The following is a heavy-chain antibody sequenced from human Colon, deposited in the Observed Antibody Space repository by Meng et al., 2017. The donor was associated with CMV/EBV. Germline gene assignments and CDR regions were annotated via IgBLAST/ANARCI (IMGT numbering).Heavy chain of an antibody. CDR3: ARHSLTILSD. Sequence: ITLKEPGPAPVQTTKIHTLPCTFSGFSPTTTGAGVAWVRQPPGKAPELLALIHWDDDKRYSPSLKNRLNITKDTSKNQVVLSMTDLDPADTGTFYCARHSLTILSDWGQGALVTVSS. V-gene: IGHV2-5*02. CDR2: IHWDDDK. J-gene: IGHJ4*02. D-gene: IGHD2-8*02. CDR1: GFSPTTTGAG.